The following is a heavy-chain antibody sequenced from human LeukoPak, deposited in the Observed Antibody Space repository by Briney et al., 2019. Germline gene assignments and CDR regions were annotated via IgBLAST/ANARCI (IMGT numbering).Heavy chain of an antibody. Sequence: PSETLSLTCAVSGYSITIDYYWGWIRQPPGKGLEWLGSIYYNGITHYNPSLKRRVTIYVDTSRNQFSLHLYSVTAADTAVFYCARSDYYDYRQIDIWGQGTLVTVSS. CDR2: IYYNGIT. J-gene: IGHJ4*02. CDR1: GYSITIDYY. V-gene: IGHV4-38-2*01. D-gene: IGHD3-22*01. CDR3: ARSDYYDYRQIDI.